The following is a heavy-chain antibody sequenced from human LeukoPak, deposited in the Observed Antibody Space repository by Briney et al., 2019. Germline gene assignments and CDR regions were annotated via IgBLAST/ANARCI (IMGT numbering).Heavy chain of an antibody. CDR1: GGSISSYY. J-gene: IGHJ4*02. V-gene: IGHV4-59*01. CDR3: ARAHSSGRIVDY. Sequence: SETLSFTCTVSGGSISSYYWSWIRQPPGKGLEWIGYIYYSGNTNYNPSLKSRVTISVDTSKNQFSLRLSSVTAADTAVYYCARAHSSGRIVDYWGQGTLVTASS. D-gene: IGHD3-22*01. CDR2: IYYSGNT.